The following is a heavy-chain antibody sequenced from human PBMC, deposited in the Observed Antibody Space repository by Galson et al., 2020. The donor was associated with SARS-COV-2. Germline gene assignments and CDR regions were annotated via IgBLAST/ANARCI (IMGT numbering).Heavy chain of an antibody. D-gene: IGHD6-19*01. CDR2: IYFTGSA. Sequence: ETSETLSLTCNVSGASISNEGYYWGWICQHPGKGLEWIAYIYFTGSAYYNPSLTSRVTISVDTSKNQFSLRLKSVTAADTAIYFCARDNRIAVTKRGAFDIWGQGTMVTVSS. CDR1: GASISNEGYY. V-gene: IGHV4-31*03. J-gene: IGHJ3*02. CDR3: ARDNRIAVTKRGAFDI.